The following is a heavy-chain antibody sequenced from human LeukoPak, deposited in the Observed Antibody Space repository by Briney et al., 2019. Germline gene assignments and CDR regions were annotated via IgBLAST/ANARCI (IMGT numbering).Heavy chain of an antibody. V-gene: IGHV4-34*01. CDR3: ARGLGEGYPDY. D-gene: IGHD5-24*01. CDR2: INHSGST. CDR1: GGSFSGYY. J-gene: IGHJ4*02. Sequence: SATLSLTCAVSGGSFSGYYWSLIRQPPGKGLEWIGEINHSGSTNYNPSLKSRVTMSEDTSKNQFSLKLASVTAADTAVYYCARGLGEGYPDYWGPGTLVTVSA.